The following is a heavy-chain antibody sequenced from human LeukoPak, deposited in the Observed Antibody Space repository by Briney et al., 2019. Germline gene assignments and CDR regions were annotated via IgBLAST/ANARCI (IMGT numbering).Heavy chain of an antibody. V-gene: IGHV4-59*08. CDR3: ARLPRRDGYNDASDI. D-gene: IGHD5-24*01. CDR2: IHYTGRN. CDR1: GGSISNHY. J-gene: IGHJ3*02. Sequence: PSETLSLTCTVSGGSISNHYWSWIRQPPGKGLEWVGYIHYTGRNNYNPSLKSRVTMSIDTSKNPFSLKLTSVTAADTAVYYCARLPRRDGYNDASDIWGQGTMVTVSS.